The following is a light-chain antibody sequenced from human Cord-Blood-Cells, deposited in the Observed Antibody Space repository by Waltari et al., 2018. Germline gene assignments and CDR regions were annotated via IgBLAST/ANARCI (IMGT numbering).Light chain of an antibody. J-gene: IGKJ2*01. V-gene: IGKV2-28*01. Sequence: DIVMTQSPLSLPVPHGEPASISCRSSQSLLHSNGYNYLLWYLQTPGQSPQLLIYLGSNRASGVPDRFSGSGSGTDFTLKISRVEAEDVGVYYCMQALQTPRTFGQGTKLEIK. CDR1: QSLLHSNGYNY. CDR2: LGS. CDR3: MQALQTPRT.